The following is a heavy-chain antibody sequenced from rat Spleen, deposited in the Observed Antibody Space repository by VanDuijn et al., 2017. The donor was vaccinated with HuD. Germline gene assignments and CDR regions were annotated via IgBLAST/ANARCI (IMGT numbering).Heavy chain of an antibody. Sequence: EVQLQESGPGLVKPSQSLSLTCSVTGYSITSNYWGWIRKFPGNKMEWMGYISYSGSTSYNPSLKSRISITRDTSKNHFFLQLNSVTTEDTATYYCARLDGAPFDYWGQGVMVTVSS. D-gene: IGHD1-12*02. CDR2: ISYSGST. J-gene: IGHJ2*01. CDR3: ARLDGAPFDY. V-gene: IGHV3-1*01. CDR1: GYSITSNY.